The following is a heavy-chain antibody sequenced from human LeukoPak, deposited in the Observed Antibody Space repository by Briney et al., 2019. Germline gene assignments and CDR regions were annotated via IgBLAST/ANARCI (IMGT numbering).Heavy chain of an antibody. CDR3: ARPDYDFWSGSPGGNYMDV. Sequence: PGGSLRLSCAASGFTFSDYYMRWIRQAPGKGLEWVSYISSSGSTIYYADSVKGRFTISRDNAKNSLYLQMDSLRAEDTAVYYCARPDYDFWSGSPGGNYMDVWGKGTTVTVSS. J-gene: IGHJ6*03. D-gene: IGHD3-3*01. CDR1: GFTFSDYY. V-gene: IGHV3-11*04. CDR2: ISSSGSTI.